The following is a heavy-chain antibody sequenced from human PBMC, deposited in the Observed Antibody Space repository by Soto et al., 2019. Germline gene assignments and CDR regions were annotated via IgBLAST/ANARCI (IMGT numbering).Heavy chain of an antibody. CDR3: ASATNTNAFDI. CDR1: GFTFSSYG. D-gene: IGHD3-3*01. V-gene: IGHV3-33*01. CDR2: IWYDGSNK. Sequence: QVQLVESGGGVVQPGRSLRLSCAASGFTFSSYGMHWVRQAPGKGLEWVAVIWYDGSNKYYADSVKGRFTISRDNSKNTLYLQMNSLRAEDTAVYYCASATNTNAFDIWGQGTMVTLSS. J-gene: IGHJ3*02.